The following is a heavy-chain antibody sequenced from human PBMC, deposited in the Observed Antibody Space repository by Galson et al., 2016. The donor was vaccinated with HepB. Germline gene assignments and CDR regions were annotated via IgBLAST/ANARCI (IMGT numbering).Heavy chain of an antibody. CDR2: IESTGSPI. CDR3: ASDGGSGIHFDP. Sequence: SLRLSCAASGFIFSTHNMNWVRQAPGKGLEWVSYIESTGSPIYYADSVKGRFIISRDNAKNSLDLQMNSLRDEDTAVYYCASDGGSGIHFDPWGQGTLVTVSS. J-gene: IGHJ5*02. D-gene: IGHD5-18*01. V-gene: IGHV3-48*02. CDR1: GFIFSTHN.